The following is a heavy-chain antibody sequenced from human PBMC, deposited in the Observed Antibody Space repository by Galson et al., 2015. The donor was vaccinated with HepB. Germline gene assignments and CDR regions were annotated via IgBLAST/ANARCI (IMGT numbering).Heavy chain of an antibody. CDR2: IYPADSDT. CDR1: GYSFTSHW. D-gene: IGHD3-10*01. Sequence: QSGAEVKKPGESLKISCKASGYSFTSHWIAWVRQTPGTGLEWMGTIYPADSDTRYSPSFQGQVTISIGKSTTTAYLQWSSLKASDTAIYFCARRSDASGPPDYYYYYGMDVWGQGTTVTVSS. CDR3: ARRSDASGPPDYYYYYGMDV. V-gene: IGHV5-51*03. J-gene: IGHJ6*02.